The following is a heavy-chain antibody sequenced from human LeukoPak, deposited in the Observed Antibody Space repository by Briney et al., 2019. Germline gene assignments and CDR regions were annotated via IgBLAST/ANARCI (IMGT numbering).Heavy chain of an antibody. V-gene: IGHV3-30-3*01. Sequence: GRSLRLSCAASGFTFSSYTIHWVRQAPGKGLEWVAIISYDGSNKYYADSVKGRFTISRDNSKNTLYLQMNSLRAEDTAVYYCAREGSGSYSATPPFDYWGQGTLVTVSS. CDR3: AREGSGSYSATPPFDY. CDR2: ISYDGSNK. J-gene: IGHJ4*02. CDR1: GFTFSSYT. D-gene: IGHD1-26*01.